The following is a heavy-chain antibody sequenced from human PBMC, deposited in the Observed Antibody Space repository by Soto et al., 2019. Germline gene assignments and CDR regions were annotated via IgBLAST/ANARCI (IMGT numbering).Heavy chain of an antibody. J-gene: IGHJ5*02. Sequence: SATLSLTCAVSGYSISSGYYWGWLRQPPGKGLEWIGGIYHGGSTYYNPSLNSRVTLSIDMTNNHVSLILNSVTAADTAVYSCARVGPWVPYYYDSSPYTFENWFDPWGQGTLVTVSS. CDR2: IYHGGST. CDR3: ARVGPWVPYYYDSSPYTFENWFDP. D-gene: IGHD3-22*01. CDR1: GYSISSGYY. V-gene: IGHV4-38-2*01.